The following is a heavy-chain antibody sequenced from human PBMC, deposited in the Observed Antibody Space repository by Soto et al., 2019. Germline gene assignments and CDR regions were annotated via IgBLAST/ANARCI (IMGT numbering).Heavy chain of an antibody. CDR3: ARGSSGYGLMLFGEFLSSFDY. J-gene: IGHJ4*02. V-gene: IGHV3-7*01. D-gene: IGHD3-10*02. Sequence: EVQLVDSGGGLVQPGGSLRLSCAASGFTFSHHWMNWVRQAPGKGLEWVANIKEDGSEKFYVESVKGRFTISRDNGKNSLYLQMNSLTADDTAVYYCARGSSGYGLMLFGEFLSSFDYWGQGTLVTVSS. CDR2: IKEDGSEK. CDR1: GFTFSHHW.